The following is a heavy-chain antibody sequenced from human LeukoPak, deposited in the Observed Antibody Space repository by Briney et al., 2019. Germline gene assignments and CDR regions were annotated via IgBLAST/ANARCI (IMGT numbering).Heavy chain of an antibody. CDR3: AATPGVGGWTLYYFYGLDV. D-gene: IGHD3-3*01. V-gene: IGHV3-30*03. CDR2: SSFDGSQT. CDR1: GFNLRTHA. Sequence: GRSLRLSCAASGFNLRTHAMHWVHQAPGKGLEWVAVSSFDGSQTSYADSVKGRFTIYRDNSKNTLYLQMNSLRPEDTAVYYCAATPGVGGWTLYYFYGLDVWGRGTTVVVSS. J-gene: IGHJ6*02.